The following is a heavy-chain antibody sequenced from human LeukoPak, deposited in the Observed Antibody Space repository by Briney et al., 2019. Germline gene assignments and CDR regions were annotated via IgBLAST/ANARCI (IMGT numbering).Heavy chain of an antibody. CDR1: GFTFSSYA. CDR2: ISGSGGST. V-gene: IGHV3-23*01. J-gene: IGHJ4*02. CDR3: AKGKEGNYFEY. D-gene: IGHD3-10*01. Sequence: GGSLRLSCAASGFTFSSYAMSWVRQAPGKGLEWVSAISGSGGSTYYADSVKGRFTISRDNSKNTLYVQMNSLRGEDTAVYYCAKGKEGNYFEYWGQGTLVAVSS.